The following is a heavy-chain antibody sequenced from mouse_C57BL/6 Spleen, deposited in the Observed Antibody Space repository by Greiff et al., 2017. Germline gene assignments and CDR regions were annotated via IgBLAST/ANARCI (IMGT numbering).Heavy chain of an antibody. V-gene: IGHV1-52*01. CDR3: ARWRGLDLYFDY. Sequence: QVQLQQPGAELVRPGSSVKLSCKASGYTFTSYWMHWVKQRPIQGLEWIGNIDPSDSETHYNQKFKDKATLTVDKSSSTAYMQLSSLTSEDSAVXYCARWRGLDLYFDYWGQGTTLTVSS. CDR1: GYTFTSYW. J-gene: IGHJ2*01. CDR2: IDPSDSET. D-gene: IGHD2-4*01.